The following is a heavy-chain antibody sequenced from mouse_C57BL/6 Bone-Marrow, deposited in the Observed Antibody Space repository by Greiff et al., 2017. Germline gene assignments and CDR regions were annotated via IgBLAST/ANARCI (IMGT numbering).Heavy chain of an antibody. V-gene: IGHV1-72*01. D-gene: IGHD3-2*02. J-gene: IGHJ3*01. CDR3: ARSGTAQATFAD. Sequence: VQLQQPGAELVKPGASVKLSCKASCYTFTSYWMHWLKQRPGRGLDWIGRIDPNSGGTKYNEKFKSKATLTVDKPSSTAYMQFSSRTSEDSAVYYCARSGTAQATFADWGKGTLVTVSA. CDR1: CYTFTSYW. CDR2: IDPNSGGT.